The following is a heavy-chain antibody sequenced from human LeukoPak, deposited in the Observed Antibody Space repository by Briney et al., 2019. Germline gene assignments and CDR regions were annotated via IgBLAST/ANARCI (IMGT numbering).Heavy chain of an antibody. CDR2: INPNCGGT. CDR3: ARVLERTYYYFYYYMDV. D-gene: IGHD1-1*01. CDR1: GYTFTGYY. J-gene: IGHJ6*03. Sequence: ASVKVSCKASGYTFTGYYMHWVRKAPGQGLEWMGWINPNCGGTNYAQKFQGRGTMTRDTSISAAYLELSRLRSDDTAVYYCARVLERTYYYFYYYMDVWRKGTTVTVSS. V-gene: IGHV1-2*02.